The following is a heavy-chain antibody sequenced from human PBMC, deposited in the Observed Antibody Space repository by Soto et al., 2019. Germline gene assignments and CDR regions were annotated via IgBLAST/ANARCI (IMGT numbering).Heavy chain of an antibody. CDR1: GASISSRSSY. CDR2: FYSGST. J-gene: IGHJ5*02. CDR3: ATTRGIAVGGSFDH. V-gene: IGHV4-39*01. D-gene: IGHD6-13*01. Sequence: SETLSLTCIVSGASISSRSSYWGWTRQPPGKGLEWVGTFYSGSTYNNPSLKSRVTISVDTSKNQFSLKLSSVAAEDTAIYYCATTRGIAVGGSFDHWGQGTLVTVSS.